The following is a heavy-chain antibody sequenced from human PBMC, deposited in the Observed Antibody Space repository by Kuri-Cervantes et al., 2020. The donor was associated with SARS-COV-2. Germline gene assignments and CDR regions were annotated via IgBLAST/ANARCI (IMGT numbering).Heavy chain of an antibody. D-gene: IGHD5-24*01. CDR1: GFTFSSYS. Sequence: GESLKISCAASGFTFSSYSMNWVRQAPGKGLEWVSSISSSSSYIYYADSVKGRFTISRDNAKNSPYLPMNSLRAEDTAVYYCARGAVEMATSWVIPYYFDYWGQGTLVTVSS. V-gene: IGHV3-21*01. J-gene: IGHJ4*02. CDR2: ISSSSSYI. CDR3: ARGAVEMATSWVIPYYFDY.